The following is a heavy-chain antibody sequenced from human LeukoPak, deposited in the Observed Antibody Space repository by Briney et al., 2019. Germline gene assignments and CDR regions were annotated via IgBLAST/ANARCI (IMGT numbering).Heavy chain of an antibody. CDR2: IYPGDFDT. Sequence: GESLKISCKGSGYSFTSYWIGWVRQMPGKGLEWMGIIYPGDFDTRYSPSFQGQVTISADKSISTAYMQWISLEASDTAMYYCARFQGGNNRCYFDIWGQGTLVIVSS. D-gene: IGHD6-25*01. J-gene: IGHJ3*02. CDR1: GYSFTSYW. CDR3: ARFQGGNNRCYFDI. V-gene: IGHV5-51*01.